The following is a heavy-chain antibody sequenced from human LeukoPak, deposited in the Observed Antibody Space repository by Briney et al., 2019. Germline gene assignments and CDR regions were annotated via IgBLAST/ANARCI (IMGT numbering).Heavy chain of an antibody. CDR3: ARESSGVFDY. J-gene: IGHJ4*02. Sequence: GGSLRLSCAASGFTFSSYSVNWVRQAPGKGLEWVSSISSSSSYIYYADSVKGRFTIFRDNAKNSLYLQMNSLRAEDTAVYYCARESSGVFDYWGQGTLVVVSS. D-gene: IGHD7-27*01. V-gene: IGHV3-21*01. CDR1: GFTFSSYS. CDR2: ISSSSSYI.